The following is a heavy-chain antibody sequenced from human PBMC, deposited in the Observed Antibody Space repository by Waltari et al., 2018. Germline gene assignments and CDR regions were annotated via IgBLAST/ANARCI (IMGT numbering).Heavy chain of an antibody. Sequence: QVQLVQSGAEVKKPGASVKVSCKASGYTFTSYGISWVRQAPGQGLEWMGWISAYNGKTHYAQKPQGRVTMTTDTSTSTAYMELRSLRSDGTAVYYCARDHGITIFGVVPFPDYWGQGTLVTVSS. CDR1: GYTFTSYG. J-gene: IGHJ4*02. D-gene: IGHD3-3*01. CDR2: ISAYNGKT. V-gene: IGHV1-18*04. CDR3: ARDHGITIFGVVPFPDY.